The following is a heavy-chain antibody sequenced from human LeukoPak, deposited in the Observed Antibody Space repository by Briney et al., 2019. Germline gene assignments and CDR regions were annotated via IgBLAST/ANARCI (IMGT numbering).Heavy chain of an antibody. D-gene: IGHD3-22*01. CDR3: ARADSSGSPFDY. CDR2: IIPIFGTA. CDR1: GGTFSSYA. V-gene: IGHV1-69*01. Sequence: GSSVKVSCKASGGTFSSYAISWVRQAPGQGLEWMGGIIPIFGTANYAQKFQGRVTITADESTGTAYMELSSLRSEDTAVYYCARADSSGSPFDYWGQGTLVTVSS. J-gene: IGHJ4*02.